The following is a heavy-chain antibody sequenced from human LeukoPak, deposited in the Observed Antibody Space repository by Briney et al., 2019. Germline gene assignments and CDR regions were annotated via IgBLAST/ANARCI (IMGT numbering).Heavy chain of an antibody. V-gene: IGHV1-18*04. J-gene: IGHJ4*02. CDR1: GYTFTGYY. CDR2: ISAYNGNT. Sequence: ASVKVSCKASGYTFTGYYMHWVRQAPGQGLEWMGWISAYNGNTNYAQKLQGRVTMTTDTSTSTAYMELRSLRSDDTAVYYCARNSAEYSSSWYPGGGLDYWGQGTLVTVSS. D-gene: IGHD6-13*01. CDR3: ARNSAEYSSSWYPGGGLDY.